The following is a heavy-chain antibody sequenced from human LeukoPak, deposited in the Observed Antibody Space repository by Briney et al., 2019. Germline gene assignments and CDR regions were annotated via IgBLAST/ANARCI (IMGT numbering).Heavy chain of an antibody. Sequence: TGGSLRLSCAASGFTVRNNHMNWVRQAPGKGLEWISYISSGSSTIFYADSVRGRFTISRDNAKDSLYLQMNSLRDDDTAVYYCARDWGSLYYLDYWGQGTLVTVSS. CDR1: GFTVRNNH. V-gene: IGHV3-48*02. J-gene: IGHJ4*02. D-gene: IGHD3-16*01. CDR2: ISSGSSTI. CDR3: ARDWGSLYYLDY.